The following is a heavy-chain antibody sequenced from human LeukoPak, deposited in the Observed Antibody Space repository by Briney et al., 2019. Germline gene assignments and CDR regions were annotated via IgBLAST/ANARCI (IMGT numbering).Heavy chain of an antibody. D-gene: IGHD5-12*01. CDR2: IYFSGTT. CDR1: GVSISSYC. V-gene: IGHV4-59*07. CDR3: ASGYTSDWYYFDY. J-gene: IGHJ4*02. Sequence: TSDTLSLICPLSGVSISSYCWGWTRQPAGSGREWIGYIYFSGTTNYNPSLKSRVNISMDMSKKQFSLKLSSVTAADTALYFCASGYTSDWYYFDYWGQGTLVTVSS.